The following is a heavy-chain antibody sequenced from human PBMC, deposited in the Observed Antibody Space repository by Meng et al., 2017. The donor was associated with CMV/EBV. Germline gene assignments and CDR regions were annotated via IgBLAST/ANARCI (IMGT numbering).Heavy chain of an antibody. D-gene: IGHD6-13*01. V-gene: IGHV2-5*02. CDR3: AHRGRIAAAGTDWFDP. CDR2: IYFADDN. J-gene: IGHJ5*02. CDR1: AFSRSTSGVG. Sequence: QIPCDESGLTLLKPAPTPTLTCTSPAFSRSTSGVGFGWIRQPPGKALEWLALIYFADDNRYSPSLKSRLTITKDTSTNQVVLTMTNMDPVDTATYYCAHRGRIAAAGTDWFDPWGQGTLVTVSS.